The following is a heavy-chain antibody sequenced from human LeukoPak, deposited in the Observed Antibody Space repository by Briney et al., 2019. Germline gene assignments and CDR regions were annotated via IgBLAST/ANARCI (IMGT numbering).Heavy chain of an antibody. CDR1: GGSIRSYY. J-gene: IGHJ4*02. CDR2: IYYSGST. D-gene: IGHD3-16*01. Sequence: PSETLSLTCTVSGGSIRSYYWSWIRQPPGKGLEWIGYIYYSGSTNYNPSLKSRITISVDTSKNQFSLRLNSVTTADTAVYYCARFGSLREPIHDYWGQGTLVTVSS. V-gene: IGHV4-59*01. CDR3: ARFGSLREPIHDY.